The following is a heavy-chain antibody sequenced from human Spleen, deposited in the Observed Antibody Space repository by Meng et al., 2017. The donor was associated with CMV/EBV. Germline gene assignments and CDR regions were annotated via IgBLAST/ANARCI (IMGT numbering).Heavy chain of an antibody. CDR2: IYWNDDE. J-gene: IGHJ5*02. CDR1: GFSLTTSGVG. CDR3: ARSLSNWFDP. Sequence: CTFSGFSLTTSGVGVGLIRQPPGKALEWLALIYWNDDERYSPSLKNRLTITKDTSKNQVVLTMTNMDPVDTATYYCARSLSNWFDPWGQGTLVTVSS. V-gene: IGHV2-5*01.